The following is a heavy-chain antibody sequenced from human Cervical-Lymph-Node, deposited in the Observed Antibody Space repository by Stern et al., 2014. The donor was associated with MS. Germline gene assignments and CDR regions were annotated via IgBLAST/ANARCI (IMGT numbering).Heavy chain of an antibody. CDR1: ENIFSNFS. D-gene: IGHD4-17*01. V-gene: IGHV5-51*01. CDR2: IYPDDSDT. Sequence: EVQLVESGADVKKPAQPLKLPCKVSENIFSNFSIPWLRQMPGQGLEYVGIIYPDDSDTKYSPSFEGQVTISADKSINAACLHWSSLKASDTAIYYCARHYGYYFDFWGQGTLVTVSS. CDR3: ARHYGYYFDF. J-gene: IGHJ4*02.